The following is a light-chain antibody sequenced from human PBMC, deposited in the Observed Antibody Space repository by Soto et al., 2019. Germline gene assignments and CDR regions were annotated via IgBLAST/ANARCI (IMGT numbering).Light chain of an antibody. J-gene: IGLJ1*01. V-gene: IGLV2-23*03. CDR2: EGS. CDR1: SSDVGSYNL. CDR3: CSYAGSSTFQKV. Sequence: QSALTQPASVSGSPGQSITISCTGTSSDVGSYNLVSRYQQHPGKAPKLMIYEGSKRPTGVSNRFSGSKSGNTASLTISGLQAEDEADYYCCSYAGSSTFQKVFGTGTKLTVL.